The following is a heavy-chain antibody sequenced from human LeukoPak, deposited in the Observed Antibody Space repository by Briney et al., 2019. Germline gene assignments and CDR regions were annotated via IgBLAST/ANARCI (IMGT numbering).Heavy chain of an antibody. Sequence: SVKVSCKASGGTFSSYAISWVRQAPGQGLEWMGGIIPIFGTANYAQKSQGRVTITTDESTSTAYMELSSLRSEDTAVYYCARGPELERFDYWGQGTLVTVSS. CDR2: IIPIFGTA. D-gene: IGHD1-1*01. CDR1: GGTFSSYA. CDR3: ARGPELERFDY. V-gene: IGHV1-69*05. J-gene: IGHJ4*02.